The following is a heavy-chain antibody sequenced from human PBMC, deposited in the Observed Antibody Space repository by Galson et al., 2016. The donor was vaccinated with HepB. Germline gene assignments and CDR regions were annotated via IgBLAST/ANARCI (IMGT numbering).Heavy chain of an antibody. CDR1: VGSVSSGTYY. J-gene: IGHJ2*01. D-gene: IGHD3-10*01. V-gene: IGHV4-61*10. Sequence: SETLSLTCTVSVGSVSSGTYYWNWIRQPAGKGLEWIGRIYTSGSANYSPSLKSRVTVSVDTSKTQFSLKLRSLTAADTAVYYCATHWLARGSCFNLWGRGTLVTVSS. CDR2: IYTSGSA. CDR3: ATHWLARGSCFNL.